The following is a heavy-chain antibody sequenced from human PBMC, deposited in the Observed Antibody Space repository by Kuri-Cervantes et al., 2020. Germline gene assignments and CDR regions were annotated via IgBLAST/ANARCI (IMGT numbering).Heavy chain of an antibody. CDR2: IDWDDDK. D-gene: IGHD1-26*01. CDR1: GGSISSGDYY. Sequence: TLSLTCTVSGGSISSGDYYWSWIRQPPGKALEWLARIDWDDDKYYSTSLKTRLTISKDTSKNQVVLTMTNMDPADTATYFCARCYRGSLQHWGQGTLVTVSS. J-gene: IGHJ1*01. CDR3: ARCYRGSLQH. V-gene: IGHV2-70*11.